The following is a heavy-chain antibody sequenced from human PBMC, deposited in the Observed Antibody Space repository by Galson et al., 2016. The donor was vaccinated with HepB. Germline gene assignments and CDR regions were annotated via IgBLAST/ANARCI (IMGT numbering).Heavy chain of an antibody. D-gene: IGHD2-2*01. J-gene: IGHJ5*02. CDR3: ARASIIPGARMIFDP. V-gene: IGHV4-4*02. CDR2: IYHTGTS. Sequence: VRQVPGKGLEWIGEIYHTGTSHNNPFLSSRFTLSVDKSRNQFSLNLTSVTAADTAVYYCARASIIPGARMIFDPWGQGTLVTVSS.